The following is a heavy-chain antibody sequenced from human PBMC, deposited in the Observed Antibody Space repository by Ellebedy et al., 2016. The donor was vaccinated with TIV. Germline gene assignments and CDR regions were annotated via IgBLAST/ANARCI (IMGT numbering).Heavy chain of an antibody. J-gene: IGHJ4*02. Sequence: AASVKVSCKASGYTFTDYYLHWVRHAPGQGLEWLGWINPTSGGTNFAQKFQGWVTLTRDTTITTAYMELSSLTSDDTATAVFYCARGGSSNWYEAFDFWGQGTLVTASS. V-gene: IGHV1-2*04. D-gene: IGHD6-13*01. CDR1: GYTFTDYY. CDR2: INPTSGGT. CDR3: ARGGSSNWYEAFDF.